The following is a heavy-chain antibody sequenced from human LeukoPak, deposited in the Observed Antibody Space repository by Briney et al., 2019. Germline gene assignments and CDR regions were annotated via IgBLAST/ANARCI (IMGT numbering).Heavy chain of an antibody. V-gene: IGHV3-23*01. CDR1: GFTFSNYA. CDR2: FSGSGGIT. J-gene: IGHJ4*02. CDR3: ARERAIDY. Sequence: GGSLRLSCAASGFTFSNYAMSWVRQAPGKGLERVSGFSGSGGITYYADSVKGRFTISRDNTKNTLYLQLNSLRAEDTAVYYCARERAIDYWGQGTLVTVSS.